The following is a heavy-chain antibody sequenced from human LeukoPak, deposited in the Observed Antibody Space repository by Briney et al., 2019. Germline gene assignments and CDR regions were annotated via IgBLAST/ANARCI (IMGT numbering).Heavy chain of an antibody. D-gene: IGHD2-15*01. CDR2: ISKSSSYI. V-gene: IGHV3-21*01. CDR3: ASSYCSGGGCYAFDY. Sequence: GVSLRLSCAASGFTFSSYNMNWVRQAPGKGLEWVSCISKSSSYIDYAGSVKGRLTISRDNAKNSLYLQMNSLRAEDTAVYYCASSYCSGGGCYAFDYWGHGTLVTVSS. J-gene: IGHJ4*01. CDR1: GFTFSSYN.